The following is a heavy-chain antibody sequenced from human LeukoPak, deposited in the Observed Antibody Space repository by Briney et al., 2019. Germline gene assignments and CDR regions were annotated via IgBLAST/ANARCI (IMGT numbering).Heavy chain of an antibody. CDR2: INPDGRTK. V-gene: IGHV3-7*01. D-gene: IGHD3-10*01. CDR3: ARDCCASGSHDS. CDR1: GFTFSNHW. J-gene: IGHJ4*02. Sequence: PGGSLRLSCAASGFTFSNHWMSWVRQAPGKGLEWVANINPDGRTKHYVDSVTGRFAISRDNAKNSLYLQMDSLRADDTAVCYCARDCCASGSHDSWGQGTQVTVSS.